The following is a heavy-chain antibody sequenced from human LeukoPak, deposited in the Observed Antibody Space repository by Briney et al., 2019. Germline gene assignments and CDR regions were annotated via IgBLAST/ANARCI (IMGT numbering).Heavy chain of an antibody. D-gene: IGHD6-13*01. V-gene: IGHV3-23*01. CDR1: GFTFSSFA. CDR3: AKGRARIAAASDY. Sequence: GGSLRLSCAASGFTFSSFAMSWARQAPGKGLEWVSVISGSGGNTYYADSVKGRFTISRDNSKNTLYLQMNSLRAEDTAVYYCAKGRARIAAASDYWGQGTLVTVSS. CDR2: ISGSGGNT. J-gene: IGHJ4*02.